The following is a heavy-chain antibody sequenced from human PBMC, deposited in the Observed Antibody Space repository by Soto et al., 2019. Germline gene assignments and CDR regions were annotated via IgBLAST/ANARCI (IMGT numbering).Heavy chain of an antibody. J-gene: IGHJ6*02. CDR1: GYIFTSYW. CDR3: ARNKGYCSSTSCYGMDV. Sequence: GESLKISCNGSGYIFTSYWIVWVRQMPGKGLEWMGTIYPGDSDTRYSPSFQGQVTISADKSISTAYLQWNSLKASDTAMYFCARNKGYCSSTSCYGMDVWGQGATVTVSS. V-gene: IGHV5-51*01. CDR2: IYPGDSDT. D-gene: IGHD2-2*01.